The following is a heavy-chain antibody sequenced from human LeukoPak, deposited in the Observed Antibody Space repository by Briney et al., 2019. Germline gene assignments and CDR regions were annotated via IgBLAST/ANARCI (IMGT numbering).Heavy chain of an antibody. CDR1: GFTFRTYS. V-gene: IGHV3-30*03. D-gene: IGHD1-14*01. Sequence: GGSLRLTCAVSGFTFRTYSMNWVRQTPGKGLEWVAVIAYDGSRAFYADSVKGRFTISRDNSKNTMSVQMDDLRAEDTAVYYCTRYNNDHFDYWGQGTLVTVSS. CDR2: IAYDGSRA. CDR3: TRYNNDHFDY. J-gene: IGHJ4*02.